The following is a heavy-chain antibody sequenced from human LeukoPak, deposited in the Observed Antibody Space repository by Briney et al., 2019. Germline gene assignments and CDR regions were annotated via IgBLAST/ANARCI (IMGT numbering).Heavy chain of an antibody. CDR2: IIPILGIA. D-gene: IGHD2-8*01. J-gene: IGHJ4*02. V-gene: IGHV1-69*04. Sequence: GASVKVSCKASGGTFSSYAISWVRQAPGQGLEWMGRIIPILGIANYAQKFQGRVTITADKSTSTAYMELSSLRSEDTAVYYCARLTVSTDTFDYWGQGTLVTVSS. CDR3: ARLTVSTDTFDY. CDR1: GGTFSSYA.